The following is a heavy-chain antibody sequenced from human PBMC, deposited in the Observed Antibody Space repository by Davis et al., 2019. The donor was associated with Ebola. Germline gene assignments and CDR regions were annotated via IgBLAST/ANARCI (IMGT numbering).Heavy chain of an antibody. Sequence: ASVKVSCKASGYTFTSYCISWVRQAPGQGLEWMGWISAYNGNTNYAQKFQGRVTLTADESTSTAYMELTNLRSDDTAVYYCAREVGETKLDQWGQGTLVTVSS. CDR2: ISAYNGNT. CDR1: GYTFTSYC. V-gene: IGHV1-18*01. D-gene: IGHD1-26*01. J-gene: IGHJ4*02. CDR3: AREVGETKLDQ.